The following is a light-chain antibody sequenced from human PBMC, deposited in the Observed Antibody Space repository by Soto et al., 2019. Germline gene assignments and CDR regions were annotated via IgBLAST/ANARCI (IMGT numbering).Light chain of an antibody. Sequence: QSALTQPRSVSGSPGQSVTISCTGTSSDVGGYNYVSWYQQHPGKATKLMIYDVSKRPSGVPDRFSGSKSGNTASLTISGLQAEDEADYYCCSYAGSYSYVVGTGTKLTVL. V-gene: IGLV2-11*01. J-gene: IGLJ1*01. CDR2: DVS. CDR1: SSDVGGYNY. CDR3: CSYAGSYSYV.